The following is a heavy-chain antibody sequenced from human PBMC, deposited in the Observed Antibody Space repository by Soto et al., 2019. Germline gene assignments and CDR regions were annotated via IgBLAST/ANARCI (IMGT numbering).Heavy chain of an antibody. CDR2: ISSSSSTI. D-gene: IGHD3-22*01. Sequence: GGSLRLSCAASGFTFSSYSMNWVRQAPGKGLEWVSYISSSSSTIYYADSVKGRFTISRDNAKNSLYLQMNSLRDEDTAVYYCATDYDSSAPIDAFDIWGQGTMVTVSS. CDR3: ATDYDSSAPIDAFDI. CDR1: GFTFSSYS. J-gene: IGHJ3*02. V-gene: IGHV3-48*02.